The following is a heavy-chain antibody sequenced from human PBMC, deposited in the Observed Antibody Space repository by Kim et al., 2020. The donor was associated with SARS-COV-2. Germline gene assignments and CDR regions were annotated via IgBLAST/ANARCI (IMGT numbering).Heavy chain of an antibody. J-gene: IGHJ4*02. D-gene: IGHD6-13*01. V-gene: IGHV3-30*18. CDR3: AKDVRTEAAAFDY. CDR1: GFTFSSYG. Sequence: GGSLRLSCAASGFTFSSYGMHWVRQAPGKGLEWVAVISYDGNNKYYGDSVKGRFTISRDNSKNTLFLQMNSLRAEDTAVYYCAKDVRTEAAAFDYWGQGTLVTVSS. CDR2: ISYDGNNK.